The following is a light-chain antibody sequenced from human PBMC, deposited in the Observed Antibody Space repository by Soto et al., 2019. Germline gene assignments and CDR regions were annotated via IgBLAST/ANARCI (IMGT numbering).Light chain of an antibody. CDR1: RSNIGNNA. CDR2: NNN. V-gene: IGLV1-44*01. J-gene: IGLJ3*02. Sequence: QSVLTQPPSASGTPGQRVTISCSGSRSNIGNNAVSWYQQFPGTAPKLLIYNNNQRPSGVPDRFSGSKSGTSASLAISGPQSEGGADYYCAPGDHPRNARGVFGGGPHRTAL. CDR3: APGDHPRNARGV.